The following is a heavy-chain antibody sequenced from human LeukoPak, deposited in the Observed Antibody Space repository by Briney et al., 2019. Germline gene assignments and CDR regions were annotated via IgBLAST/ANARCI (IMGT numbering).Heavy chain of an antibody. CDR1: GGSFSGYY. CDR3: ARQDGRFLGSQFHFDY. J-gene: IGHJ4*02. V-gene: IGHV4-34*01. D-gene: IGHD3-3*01. CDR2: INHSGST. Sequence: PSETLSLTCAVYGGSFSGYYWSWIRQPPGKGLEWIGEINHSGSTNYNPSLKSRVTISVDTSKNQFSLKLSSVTAADTAVYYCARQDGRFLGSQFHFDYWGQGTLVTVSS.